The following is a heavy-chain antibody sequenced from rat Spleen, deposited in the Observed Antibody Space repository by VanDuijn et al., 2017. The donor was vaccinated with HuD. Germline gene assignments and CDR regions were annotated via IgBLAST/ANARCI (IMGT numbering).Heavy chain of an antibody. CDR1: GFTFSDYY. CDR3: TTQWELYH. J-gene: IGHJ2*01. CDR2: ISTAGSNT. Sequence: EVHLVESGGGLVQPGRSLKLSCTASGFTFSDYYMAWVRQAPKKGLEWVASISTAGSNTFYRDSVKGRFTISRDNAKSTLYLQMNSLRSEDTATYYCTTQWELYHWGQGVMVTVSS. D-gene: IGHD5-1*01. V-gene: IGHV5-25*01.